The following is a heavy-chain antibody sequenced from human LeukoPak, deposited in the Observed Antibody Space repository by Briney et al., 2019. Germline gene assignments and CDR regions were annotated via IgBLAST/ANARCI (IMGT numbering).Heavy chain of an antibody. V-gene: IGHV4-61*08. Sequence: PSQTLSLTCTVSGGSISSGGYSWSWIRQPPGKGLEWIGHIYYTGSTNYNPSLKSRVTISVDTSKNQFSLKLSSETTADTAVYYCARETYSSSWYGDWGQGTLVTVSS. J-gene: IGHJ4*02. D-gene: IGHD6-13*01. CDR2: IYYTGST. CDR3: ARETYSSSWYGD. CDR1: GGSISSGGYS.